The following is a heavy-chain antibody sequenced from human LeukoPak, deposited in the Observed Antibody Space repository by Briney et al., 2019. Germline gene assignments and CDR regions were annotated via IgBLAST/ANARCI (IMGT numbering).Heavy chain of an antibody. CDR1: GGSISSYY. V-gene: IGHV4-4*09. D-gene: IGHD6-13*01. Sequence: SETLSLTCTVSGGSISSYYWSWIRQPPGKGLEWIGCIYTSGSTNYNPSLKSRVTISVDTSKNQFSLKLSSVTAADTAVYYCARRGSSWSGWFDPWGQGTLVTVSS. CDR2: IYTSGST. J-gene: IGHJ5*02. CDR3: ARRGSSWSGWFDP.